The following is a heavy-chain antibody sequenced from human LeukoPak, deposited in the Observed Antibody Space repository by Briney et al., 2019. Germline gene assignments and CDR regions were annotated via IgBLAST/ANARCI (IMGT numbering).Heavy chain of an antibody. D-gene: IGHD6-19*01. J-gene: IGHJ3*02. CDR2: IYYSGST. Sequence: PSETLSLTCTVSGGSISSGGYYWSWIRQHPGKGREWIGYIYYSGSTCYNPSLKRRVTISVDTSKNQFSLKLSSVTAADTAVYYCASWGSGATDAFDIWGQGTMVTVSS. V-gene: IGHV4-31*03. CDR1: GGSISSGGYY. CDR3: ASWGSGATDAFDI.